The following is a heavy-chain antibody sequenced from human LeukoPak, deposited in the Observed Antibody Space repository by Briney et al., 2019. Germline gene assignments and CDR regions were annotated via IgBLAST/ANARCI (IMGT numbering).Heavy chain of an antibody. D-gene: IGHD3-22*01. V-gene: IGHV4-59*01. J-gene: IGHJ3*02. CDR1: GGSISSYY. Sequence: SETRSLTCTVSGGSISSYYWSWIRQPPGKGLEWIGYIYYSGSTNYNPSLKSRVTISVDTSKNQFSLKLSSVTAADTAVYYCARLLDNDSSGDPDTFDMWGQGTMVTLSS. CDR3: ARLLDNDSSGDPDTFDM. CDR2: IYYSGST.